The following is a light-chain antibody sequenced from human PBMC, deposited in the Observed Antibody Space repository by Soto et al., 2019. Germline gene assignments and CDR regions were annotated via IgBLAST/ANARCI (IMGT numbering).Light chain of an antibody. CDR2: GNS. CDR3: CSYATSSFV. V-gene: IGLV2-23*01. CDR1: SSDVGGYNL. J-gene: IGLJ1*01. Sequence: QSVLTQPASVSVSPGQSITISCTGTSSDVGGYNLVSWYQQHPGKAPKPIIFGNSERPSGVSDRFSGSKSGNTASLTISGVQAEDEADYHCCSYATSSFVFGSGTKVTVL.